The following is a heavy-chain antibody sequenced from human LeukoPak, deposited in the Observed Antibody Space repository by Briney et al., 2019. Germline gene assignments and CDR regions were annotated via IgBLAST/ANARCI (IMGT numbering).Heavy chain of an antibody. J-gene: IGHJ3*02. CDR3: ARATGQQPGDAFDI. CDR2: ISYDGSNK. V-gene: IGHV3-30-3*01. CDR1: GSTFSSYA. Sequence: GGSLRLSCAASGSTFSSYAMHWVRQAPGKGLEWVAVISYDGSNKYYADSVKGRFTISRDNSKNTLYLQMNSLRAEDTAVYYCARATGQQPGDAFDIWGQGTMVIVSS. D-gene: IGHD6-13*01.